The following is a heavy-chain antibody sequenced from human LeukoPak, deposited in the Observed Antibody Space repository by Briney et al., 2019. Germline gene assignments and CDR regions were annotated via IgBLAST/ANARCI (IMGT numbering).Heavy chain of an antibody. CDR1: GGSISSGSYY. Sequence: SETLSLTCTVSGGSISSGSYYWSWIRQPAGKGLEWIGRIYTSGSTNYNPSLKSRVTISVDTSKNQFSLKLSSVTAADTAVYYCARERVRGVITNDAFDIWGQGTMVTVSS. CDR3: ARERVRGVITNDAFDI. J-gene: IGHJ3*02. CDR2: IYTSGST. V-gene: IGHV4-61*02. D-gene: IGHD3-10*01.